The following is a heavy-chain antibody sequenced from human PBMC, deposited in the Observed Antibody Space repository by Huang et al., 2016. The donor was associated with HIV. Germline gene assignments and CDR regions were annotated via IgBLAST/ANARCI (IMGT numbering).Heavy chain of an antibody. D-gene: IGHD6-13*01. V-gene: IGHV3-74*01. CDR2: IKSDGSDT. CDR1: GFTFRNHW. J-gene: IGHJ6*03. Sequence: EVQLVESGGGLVQPGGSLRLSCAASGFTFRNHWMQWVRQAPGKGRELVSRIKSDGSDTSHADSVKGRFTISRDNAQNTVHLHMNSLRAEDTAVYFCAKNPSITAVDSDYYYYYMDVWGKGTTVTVS. CDR3: AKNPSITAVDSDYYYYYMDV.